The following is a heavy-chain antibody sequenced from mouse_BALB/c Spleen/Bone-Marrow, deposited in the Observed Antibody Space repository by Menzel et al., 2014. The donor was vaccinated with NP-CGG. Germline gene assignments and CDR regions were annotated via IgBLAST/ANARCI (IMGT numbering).Heavy chain of an antibody. CDR1: GYSFTGYY. D-gene: IGHD2-14*01. Sequence: LVKTGASVKISCKASGYSFTGYYMHWIKQSHGKSLEWIGYISCYNGATRYNQKFKGKATFTVDTSSSTAYMQFNSLTSEDSAVYYCARADRYDAFFDYWGQGTTLTVSS. J-gene: IGHJ2*01. V-gene: IGHV1S34*01. CDR2: ISCYNGAT. CDR3: ARADRYDAFFDY.